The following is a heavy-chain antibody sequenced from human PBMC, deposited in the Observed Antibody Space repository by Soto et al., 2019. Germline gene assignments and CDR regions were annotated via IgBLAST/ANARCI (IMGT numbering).Heavy chain of an antibody. V-gene: IGHV3-74*01. J-gene: IGHJ4*02. CDR1: GFGFHTYW. CDR2: INSDGDTS. D-gene: IGHD3-10*01. Sequence: LRLSCVASGFGFHTYWMHWVRQVPGKGLVWVARINSDGDTSTYADSVKGRFSISRDNTKNTLFLQVNSLRAEDTAVYYCAKDVLLWFGDPFDYWGQGPLVTVSS. CDR3: AKDVLLWFGDPFDY.